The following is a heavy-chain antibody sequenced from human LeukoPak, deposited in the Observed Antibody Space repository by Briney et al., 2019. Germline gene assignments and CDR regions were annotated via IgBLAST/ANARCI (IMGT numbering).Heavy chain of an antibody. CDR2: ITRSSNYV. J-gene: IGHJ4*02. D-gene: IGHD6-13*01. CDR1: GFIFSSYT. Sequence: PGGSLRLSCAASGFIFSSYTMNWVRQAPGKGLEWISSITRSSNYVYYADSMKGRFTIARVNAKKSLYLQMTSLRPEDTAVYYCAKGGGTGYSSSWYSNWGQGTLVTVSS. V-gene: IGHV3-21*01. CDR3: AKGGGTGYSSSWYSN.